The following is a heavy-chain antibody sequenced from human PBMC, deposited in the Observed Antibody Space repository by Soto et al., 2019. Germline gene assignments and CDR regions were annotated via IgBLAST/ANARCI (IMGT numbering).Heavy chain of an antibody. CDR3: ARERDSRKCDGSLY. D-gene: IGHD2-15*01. CDR1: GYTFIDYY. V-gene: IGHV1-2*02. J-gene: IGHJ4*02. CDR2: INPNSGGT. Sequence: QVRLVQSGAEVKKPGASVKVSCKASGYTFIDYYMHWVRQAPGQGLEWMGWINPNSGGTKYAQKFQGRVTMTRDTSTSTADMDRSRLRSDDTAVYYGARERDSRKCDGSLYGGQGTPVTV.